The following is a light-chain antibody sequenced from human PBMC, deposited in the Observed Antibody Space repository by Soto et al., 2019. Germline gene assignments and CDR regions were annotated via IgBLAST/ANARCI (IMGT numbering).Light chain of an antibody. V-gene: IGLV2-14*03. CDR3: CSYTTNIAPYV. CDR2: DVV. J-gene: IGLJ1*01. Sequence: QSALTQPASVSGSPGQSITISCTGTSHDIDNGYDSVSWYQQHPGKAPKLIIYDVVNRPSGVSSRFSGSKSGNTASLTISGLQAEDEADYYCCSYTTNIAPYVFGTGTKVTVL. CDR1: SHDIDNGYDS.